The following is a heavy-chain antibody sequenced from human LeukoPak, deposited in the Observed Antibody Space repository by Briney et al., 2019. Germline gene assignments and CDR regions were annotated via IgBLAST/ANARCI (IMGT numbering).Heavy chain of an antibody. V-gene: IGHV4-59*12. CDR2: IYYSGST. CDR1: GGSISSYY. CDR3: ARRTFGGVIKY. D-gene: IGHD3-16*01. Sequence: SETLSLTCTVSGGSISSYYWSWIRQPPGKGLEWIGYIYYSGSTNYNPSLKSRVTISVDTSKNQFSLKLSSVTAADTAVYYCARRTFGGVIKYWGQGTLVTVSS. J-gene: IGHJ4*02.